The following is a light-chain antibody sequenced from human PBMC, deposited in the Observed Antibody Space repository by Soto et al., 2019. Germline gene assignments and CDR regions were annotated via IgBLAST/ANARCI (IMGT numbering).Light chain of an antibody. V-gene: IGKV3-20*01. CDR2: AAS. CDR1: RSLSSSY. J-gene: IGKJ2*01. Sequence: EIVLTQSPGTLSLSPGERATLSCRASRSLSSSYVVWYQQTPGQAPRLLIYAASRRATVIPDRFSSSGSATEYTLTISRLEPEDCAVYYCQQQGTFGQGTKLEIK. CDR3: QQQGT.